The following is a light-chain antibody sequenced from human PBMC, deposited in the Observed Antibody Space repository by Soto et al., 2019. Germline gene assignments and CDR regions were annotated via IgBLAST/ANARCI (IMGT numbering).Light chain of an antibody. V-gene: IGLV2-8*01. CDR2: EVN. CDR3: SSYAGSNTFVV. Sequence: QSALTQPPSASGSPGQSVTISCTGTSSDVGGYNYVSWYQQHPGKAPKLMIYEVNKPPSGVPDRFSGSKSDNTASLTVSGLQAEDEADYYCSSYAGSNTFVVFGGGTKLIVL. J-gene: IGLJ3*02. CDR1: SSDVGGYNY.